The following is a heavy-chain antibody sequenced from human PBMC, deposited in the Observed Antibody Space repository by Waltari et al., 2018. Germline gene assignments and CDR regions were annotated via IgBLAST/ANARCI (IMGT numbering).Heavy chain of an antibody. CDR1: GYTFTAYY. Sequence: QVQLVQSGAEVKKPGASVKVSCKASGYTFTAYYLPWVRPAPGQGLEWMGWINPNSGGTNYAQKFQGRVTMTRDTSISTAYMELSRLRSDDTAVYYCARDGQYGDYGYYFDYWGQGTLVTVSS. CDR3: ARDGQYGDYGYYFDY. CDR2: INPNSGGT. V-gene: IGHV1-2*02. D-gene: IGHD4-17*01. J-gene: IGHJ4*02.